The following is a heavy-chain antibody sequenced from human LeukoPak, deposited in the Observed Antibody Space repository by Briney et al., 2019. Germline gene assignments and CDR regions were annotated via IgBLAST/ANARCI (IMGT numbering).Heavy chain of an antibody. J-gene: IGHJ3*02. CDR3: ARAWRYCSSTSCADAFDI. D-gene: IGHD2-2*01. V-gene: IGHV3-43*01. CDR1: GFTFDDYT. CDR2: ISWDGGST. Sequence: GGSLRLSCAASGFTFDDYTMHWVRQAPGKGLEWVSLISWDGGSTYYVDSVKGRFTISRDNAKNSLYLQMNSLRAEDTAVYYCARAWRYCSSTSCADAFDIWGQGTMVTVSS.